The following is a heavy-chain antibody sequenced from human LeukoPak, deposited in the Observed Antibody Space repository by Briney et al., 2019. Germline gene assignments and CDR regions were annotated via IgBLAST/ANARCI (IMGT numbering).Heavy chain of an antibody. CDR2: IYSGGST. CDR3: ARVPVVVTAPYYYGMDV. V-gene: IGHV3-53*04. CDR1: GFTFSNYW. J-gene: IGHJ6*02. Sequence: GGSLRLSCAASGFTFSNYWMHWVRQAPGKGLEWVSVIYSGGSTYYADSVKGRFTISRHNSKNTLYLQMNSLRAEDTAVYYCARVPVVVTAPYYYGMDVWGQGTTVTVSS. D-gene: IGHD2-21*02.